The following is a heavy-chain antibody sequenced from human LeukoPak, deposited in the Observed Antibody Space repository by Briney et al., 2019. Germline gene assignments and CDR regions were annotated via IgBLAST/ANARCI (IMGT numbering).Heavy chain of an antibody. CDR2: ISHDGSNK. V-gene: IGHV3-30*14. CDR3: ARGPSGYHNT. D-gene: IGHD5-12*01. CDR1: GFTFSSYA. Sequence: GGSLRLSCAASGFTFSSYAMHWVRQAPGKGLEWVAVISHDGSNKYYADSVKGRFTISRDNSKNTLYLQMNSLRAEDTAVYYCARGPSGYHNTGGQGTLVTVSS. J-gene: IGHJ4*02.